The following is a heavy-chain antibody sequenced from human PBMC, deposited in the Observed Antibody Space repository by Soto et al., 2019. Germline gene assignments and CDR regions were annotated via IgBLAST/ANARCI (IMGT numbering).Heavy chain of an antibody. Sequence: QVQLVQSGAEVKKPGASVKVSCKASGYTFTSYGISWVRQAPGQGLEWMGRISGYNGNSNYAQNLQGRATMTTDTSTSTAYMELRSLRSDDTAVYYCAREDIQDIVVVVVAPEGLGYWGQGTLVTVSS. CDR2: ISGYNGNS. J-gene: IGHJ4*02. CDR3: AREDIQDIVVVVVAPEGLGY. V-gene: IGHV1-18*01. CDR1: GYTFTSYG. D-gene: IGHD2-15*01.